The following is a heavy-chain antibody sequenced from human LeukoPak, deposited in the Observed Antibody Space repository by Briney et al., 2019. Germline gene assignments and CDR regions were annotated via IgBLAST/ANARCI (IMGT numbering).Heavy chain of an antibody. Sequence: GRSLRLSCAASGFTFSSYAMGWVRQAPGKGLEWVSAISGSGGSTNYADSVKGRFTISRDNSKNTLYLQMNSLRAEDTAVYYCAKGLYSSSWYGSFDYWGQGTLVTVSS. D-gene: IGHD6-13*01. CDR2: ISGSGGST. CDR3: AKGLYSSSWYGSFDY. J-gene: IGHJ4*02. CDR1: GFTFSSYA. V-gene: IGHV3-23*01.